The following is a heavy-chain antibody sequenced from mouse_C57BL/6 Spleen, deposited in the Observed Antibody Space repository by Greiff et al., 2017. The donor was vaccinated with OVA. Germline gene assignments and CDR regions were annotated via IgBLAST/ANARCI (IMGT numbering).Heavy chain of an antibody. D-gene: IGHD1-1*01. V-gene: IGHV3-6*01. CDR3: ARHGSSYYAMDY. CDR2: ISYDGSN. CDR1: GYSITSGYY. Sequence: EVQVVESGPGLVKPSQSLSLTCSVTGYSITSGYYWNWIRQFPGNKLEWMGYISYDGSNNYNPSLKNRISITRDTSKNQFFLKLNSVTTEDTATYYCARHGSSYYAMDYWGQGTSVTVSS. J-gene: IGHJ4*01.